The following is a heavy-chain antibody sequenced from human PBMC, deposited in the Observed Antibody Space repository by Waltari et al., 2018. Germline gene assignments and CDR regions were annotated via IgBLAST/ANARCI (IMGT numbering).Heavy chain of an antibody. V-gene: IGHV4-39*01. CDR1: GGSISSRSYY. CDR3: ARSKRVAFDI. Sequence: QLQLQESGPGLVKPSETLSLTCTVPGGSISSRSYYWGWIRQPPGKGREWIGSIYYSGSTYYNPSLKSRVTISVDTSKNQFSLKLSSVTAADTAVYYCARSKRVAFDIWGQGTMVTVSS. J-gene: IGHJ3*02. CDR2: IYYSGST.